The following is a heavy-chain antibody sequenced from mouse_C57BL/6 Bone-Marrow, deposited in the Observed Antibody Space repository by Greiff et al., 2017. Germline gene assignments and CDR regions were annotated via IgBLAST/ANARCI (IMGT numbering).Heavy chain of an antibody. J-gene: IGHJ2*01. V-gene: IGHV1-69*01. CDR1: GYTFTSYW. CDR2: IDPSDSYT. Sequence: QVQLQQSGAELVMPGASVKLSCKASGYTFTSYWMHWVKQRPGQGLEWIGEIDPSDSYTNYNQKFKGKSTLTVDKSSSTAYMPLSSLTSEDSAVYYCARDYYGCFDYWGQGTTLTVSS. CDR3: ARDYYGCFDY. D-gene: IGHD1-1*01.